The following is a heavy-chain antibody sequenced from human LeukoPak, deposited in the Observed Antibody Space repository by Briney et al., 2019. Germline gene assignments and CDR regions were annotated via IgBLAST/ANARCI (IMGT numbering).Heavy chain of an antibody. V-gene: IGHV3-15*01. J-gene: IGHJ4*02. CDR3: TTGYGGR. Sequence: GGSLRLSCAASGFTFSYAWMSWVRQAPGKGLEWVGHIKSKPDGGTTDYAAPVGGRFTISRDDSKNTLYLQMNSLKTEDTAVYYCTTGYGGRWGQGTLVTVSS. D-gene: IGHD4-23*01. CDR1: GFTFSYAW. CDR2: IKSKPDGGTT.